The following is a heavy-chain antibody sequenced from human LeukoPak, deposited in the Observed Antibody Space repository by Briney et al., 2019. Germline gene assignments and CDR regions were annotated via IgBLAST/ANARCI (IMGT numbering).Heavy chain of an antibody. CDR2: ISCYNGDT. CDR3: ARDPSNTSGFYAYFDF. V-gene: IGHV1-18*03. J-gene: IGHJ4*02. D-gene: IGHD6-19*01. CDR1: GYTFNHHG. Sequence: ASVKVSCKGSGYTFNHHGISWVRQAPGQGLEWMGLISCYNGDTHYAQKFQGRVTMTTDTSTATAYMEMRSLGSDDMAIYYCARDPSNTSGFYAYFDFWRQGTVVTVS.